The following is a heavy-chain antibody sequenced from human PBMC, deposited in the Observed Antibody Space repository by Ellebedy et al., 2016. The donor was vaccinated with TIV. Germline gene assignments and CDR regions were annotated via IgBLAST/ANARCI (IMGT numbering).Heavy chain of an antibody. J-gene: IGHJ3*02. CDR2: INHSGST. CDR3: AIGGYSFHDAFDI. D-gene: IGHD3-22*01. CDR1: GGSFSGYY. V-gene: IGHV4-34*01. Sequence: SETLSLXXAVYGGSFSGYYWSWIRQPPGKGLEWIGEINHSGSTNYNPSLKSRVTISVDTSKNQFSLKLSSVTAADTAVYYCAIGGYSFHDAFDIWGQGTMVTVSS.